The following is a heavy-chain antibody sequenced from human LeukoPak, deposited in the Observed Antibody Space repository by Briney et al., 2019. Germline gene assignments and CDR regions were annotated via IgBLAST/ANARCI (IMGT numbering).Heavy chain of an antibody. CDR2: ISSSGSTI. D-gene: IGHD3-3*01. J-gene: IGHJ6*03. CDR1: GFTFSDYY. CDR3: ARDFADRNRGRFLEWLKGYYYYYMDV. V-gene: IGHV3-11*04. Sequence: GGSLRLSCAASGFTFSDYYMSWIRQAPGKGLEWVSYISSSGSTIYYADSVKGRFTISRDNAKNSLYLQMNSLRAEDTAVYYCARDFADRNRGRFLEWLKGYYYYYMDVWGKGTTVTVSS.